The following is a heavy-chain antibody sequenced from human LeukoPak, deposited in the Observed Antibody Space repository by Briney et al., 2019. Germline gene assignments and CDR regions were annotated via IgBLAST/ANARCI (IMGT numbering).Heavy chain of an antibody. CDR1: GGSISSSSYY. CDR2: IYYSGST. J-gene: IGHJ4*02. CDR3: ARGARSSWF. Sequence: SETLSLTCTVSGGSISSSSYYWGWIRQPPGKGLGWIGSIYYSGSTYYNPSLKSRVTISVDTSKNQFSLKLSSVTAADTAVYYCARGARSSWFWGQGTLVTVSS. V-gene: IGHV4-39*01. D-gene: IGHD6-13*01.